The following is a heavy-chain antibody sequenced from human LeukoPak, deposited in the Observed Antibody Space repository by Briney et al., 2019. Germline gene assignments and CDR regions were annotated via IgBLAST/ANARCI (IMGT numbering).Heavy chain of an antibody. CDR1: GFTFNRYW. D-gene: IGHD3-10*01. J-gene: IGHJ5*02. V-gene: IGHV3-74*01. Sequence: GGSLRLSCAASGFTFNRYWIHWVRQAPGKGPVWVSVISTDGSSTRYADSVKGRFTISRDNVKNTLYLQMNSLRVEDTAVYYCTGPSFDASGMGFDPWGQGALVTVSS. CDR3: TGPSFDASGMGFDP. CDR2: ISTDGSST.